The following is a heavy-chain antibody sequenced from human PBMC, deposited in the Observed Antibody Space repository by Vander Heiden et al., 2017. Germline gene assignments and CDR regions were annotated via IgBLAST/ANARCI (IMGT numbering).Heavy chain of an antibody. J-gene: IGHJ5*02. Sequence: QVQLQESAPGLVKPSETLSLTCTVSGDSISSYYRSWLRQPPGKGLEWIGYIYYSGSTNYNPSLKSRVTISVDTSKNQFSLKLSSVTAADTAVYYCARHPYYYDSSGYNNWFDPWGQGTLVTVSS. D-gene: IGHD3-22*01. CDR3: ARHPYYYDSSGYNNWFDP. V-gene: IGHV4-59*08. CDR2: IYYSGST. CDR1: GDSISSYY.